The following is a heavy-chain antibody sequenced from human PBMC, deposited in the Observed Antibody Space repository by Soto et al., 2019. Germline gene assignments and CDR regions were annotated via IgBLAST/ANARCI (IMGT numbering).Heavy chain of an antibody. V-gene: IGHV3-30*03. CDR2: ISYDAASE. J-gene: IGHJ4*02. Sequence: GGSLRLSCSASGITLRDYGMHWVRQAPGKGLEWVADISYDAASEHYADSVKGRFSISRDNSNNTVSLQMNSLGPGDTAVYYCARDSRRLQLGVIDFWGQGTLVTVSS. CDR3: ARDSRRLQLGVIDF. D-gene: IGHD1-7*01. CDR1: GITLRDYG.